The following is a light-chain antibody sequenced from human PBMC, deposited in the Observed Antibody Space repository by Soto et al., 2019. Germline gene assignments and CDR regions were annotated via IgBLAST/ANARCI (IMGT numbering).Light chain of an antibody. V-gene: IGLV2-8*01. CDR1: KNDIGVYDF. J-gene: IGLJ1*01. CDR2: EVV. Sequence: QSALTQPPSASGSPGQSVTISCTGTKNDIGVYDFVSWYQHHPGKAPRLIIYEVVQRPSGVPDRFSGSKSGNTASLTVSGLQAADVADYFCKSYAGSNTYVLGSGTKVTVL. CDR3: KSYAGSNTYV.